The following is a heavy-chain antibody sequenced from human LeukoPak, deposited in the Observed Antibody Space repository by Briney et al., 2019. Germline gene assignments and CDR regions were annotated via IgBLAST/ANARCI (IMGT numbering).Heavy chain of an antibody. J-gene: IGHJ4*02. CDR2: IYYSGST. D-gene: IGHD6-19*01. Sequence: SETLSLTCTVSGGSIRSYYWSWIRQPPGKGLEWIGYIYYSGSTNHNPSLKSRVTMSVDTSKNQFSLKLTSVTATGTAVYYCAGAKIGVAGFFDNWGQGTLVTVSS. CDR1: GGSIRSYY. CDR3: AGAKIGVAGFFDN. V-gene: IGHV4-59*08.